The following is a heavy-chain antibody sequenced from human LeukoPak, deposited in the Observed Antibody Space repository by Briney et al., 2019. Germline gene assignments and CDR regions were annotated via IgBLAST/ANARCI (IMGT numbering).Heavy chain of an antibody. CDR3: AARPYCTTATCPKTNWFDP. Sequence: PGGSLRLSCVASGFTFSKMNWVRQAPGKGLEWLSYITSSDSTTHYADSVKGRLTISRDNSKNTLYLQMSSLRADGTAVYYCAARPYCTTATCPKTNWFDPWGQGTLVTVSS. CDR2: ITSSDSTT. D-gene: IGHD2-8*01. J-gene: IGHJ5*02. CDR1: GFTFSK. V-gene: IGHV3-48*01.